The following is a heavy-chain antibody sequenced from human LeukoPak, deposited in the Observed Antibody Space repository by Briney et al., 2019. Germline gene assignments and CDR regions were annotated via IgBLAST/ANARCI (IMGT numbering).Heavy chain of an antibody. D-gene: IGHD5/OR15-5a*01. J-gene: IGHJ4*02. CDR3: ARCLATAHDDAFDY. CDR2: PYHRSELYH. CDR1: GDSVPSKSAE. V-gene: IGHV6-1*01. Sequence: SQTLPLTCAISGDSVPSKSAEWNWTTHSPSRSLEWLGRPYHRSELYHDYAMSVKSRITINPDTSKNHFSLQLNSLTPEDTAVYYCARCLATAHDDAFDYWGQGTVVTVSS.